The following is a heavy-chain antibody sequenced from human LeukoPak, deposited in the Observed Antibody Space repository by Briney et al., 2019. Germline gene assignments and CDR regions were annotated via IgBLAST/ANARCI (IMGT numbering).Heavy chain of an antibody. J-gene: IGHJ3*02. CDR2: ISAYNGNT. CDR3: ARNSSSCSDI. Sequence: ASVKVSCKASGYTFTSYGISWVRQAPGQGLEWMGWISAYNGNTKYAEKLQGRVTMTTDTSTSTAYVELRSLRSDDTAVYYCARNSSSCSDIWGQGTMVTVSS. CDR1: GYTFTSYG. D-gene: IGHD6-13*01. V-gene: IGHV1-18*01.